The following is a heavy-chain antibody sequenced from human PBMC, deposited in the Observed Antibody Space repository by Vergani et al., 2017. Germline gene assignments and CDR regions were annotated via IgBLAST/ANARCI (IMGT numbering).Heavy chain of an antibody. Sequence: QLQLQESGPGLVKPSETLSLTCTVSGGSISSSSYYWGWIRQPPGKGLEWIGSIFYSGSTYYNPSLKCRVTISVDTSKNQFSLKLSSVTAADTAVYYCARHTSPRIEDYFDYWGQGTLVTVSS. D-gene: IGHD2-2*01. V-gene: IGHV4-39*01. CDR2: IFYSGST. CDR1: GGSISSSSYY. J-gene: IGHJ4*02. CDR3: ARHTSPRIEDYFDY.